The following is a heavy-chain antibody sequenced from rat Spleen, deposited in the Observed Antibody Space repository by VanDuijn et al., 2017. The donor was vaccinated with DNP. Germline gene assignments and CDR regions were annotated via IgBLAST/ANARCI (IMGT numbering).Heavy chain of an antibody. Sequence: EVQLVESGGDLVQPGRSLKLSCVASRFTFNSYWMAWIRQVPGKGLEWVASVPSSGGSTYYPDSVKGRFIISRDNARNTLYLQMKSLRSEDTATYYCTTDLGYYYAMDAWGQGTSVTVSS. CDR2: VPSSGGST. J-gene: IGHJ4*01. CDR3: TTDLGYYYAMDA. CDR1: RFTFNSYW. V-gene: IGHV5-31*01.